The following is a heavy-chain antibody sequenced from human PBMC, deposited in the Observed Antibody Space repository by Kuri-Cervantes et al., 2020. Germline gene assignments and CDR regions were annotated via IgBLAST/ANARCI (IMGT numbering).Heavy chain of an antibody. V-gene: IGHV4-34*01. CDR2: ISHSGSP. D-gene: IGHD4-17*01. Sequence: GSLRLSCAVYGGSISGYYWTWIRQPPGKGLEWIGEISHSGSPNYNPSLKSRVTISVDTSKNQFSLRLRSVTAADTAFYYCARGRGRVYGETRLIDYWDQGAPVTVSS. J-gene: IGHJ4*02. CDR1: GGSISGYY. CDR3: ARGRGRVYGETRLIDY.